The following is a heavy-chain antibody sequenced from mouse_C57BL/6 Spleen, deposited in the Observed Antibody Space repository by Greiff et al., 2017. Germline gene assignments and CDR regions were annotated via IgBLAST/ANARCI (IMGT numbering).Heavy chain of an antibody. D-gene: IGHD1-1*01. V-gene: IGHV1-55*01. CDR2: IYPGSGST. CDR1: GYTFTSYW. J-gene: IGHJ4*01. CDR3: ARGHYYGSSYYAMDY. Sequence: QVQLQQPGAELVKPGASVKMSRKASGYTFTSYWITWVKQRPGQGLEWIGDIYPGSGSTNYNEKFKSKATLTVDTSSSTAYRQLSSLTSEDSAVYYCARGHYYGSSYYAMDYWGQGTSVTVSS.